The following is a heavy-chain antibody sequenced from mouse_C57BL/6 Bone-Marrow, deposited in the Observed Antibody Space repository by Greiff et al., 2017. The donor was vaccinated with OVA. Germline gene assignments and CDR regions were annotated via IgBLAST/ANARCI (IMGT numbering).Heavy chain of an antibody. D-gene: IGHD2-5*01. CDR3: ARLPSNYDFDY. CDR2: INPSTGGT. V-gene: IGHV1-43*01. Sequence: VQLKESGPELVKPGASVKISCKASGYAFTGYYMHWVKQSSEKSLEWIGEINPSTGGTSYNQKFKGKATVTVDKSSSTAYMQLKSLTSEDSAVYYCARLPSNYDFDYWGQGTTLTVYS. CDR1: GYAFTGYY. J-gene: IGHJ2*01.